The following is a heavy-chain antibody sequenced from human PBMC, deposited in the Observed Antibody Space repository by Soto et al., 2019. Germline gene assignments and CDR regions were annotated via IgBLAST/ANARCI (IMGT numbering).Heavy chain of an antibody. J-gene: IGHJ6*02. Sequence: SETLSLTCAVSGGSISSGGYSWSWIRQPPGKGLEWIGYMYHSGSTYYNPSLKSRVTISIDASNNQFSLKLTSVTAADTAMYYCARLRRTYSAGGYDYYYGMDVRGQGTTVTVSS. V-gene: IGHV4-30-2*01. CDR3: ARLRRTYSAGGYDYYYGMDV. D-gene: IGHD4-4*01. CDR2: MYHSGST. CDR1: GGSISSGGYS.